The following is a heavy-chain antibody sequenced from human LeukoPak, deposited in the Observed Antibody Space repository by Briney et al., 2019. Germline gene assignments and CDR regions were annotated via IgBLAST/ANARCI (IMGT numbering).Heavy chain of an antibody. J-gene: IGHJ4*02. D-gene: IGHD3-9*01. CDR3: ARGSHILTGYYSPFDY. Sequence: SETLSLTCTVSGGSISSYYWSWIRQPPGKGLEWIGSIYYSGSTYYNPSLKSRVTISVDTSKNQFSLKLSSVTAADTAVYYCARGSHILTGYYSPFDYWGQGMLVTVSS. V-gene: IGHV4-59*12. CDR2: IYYSGST. CDR1: GGSISSYY.